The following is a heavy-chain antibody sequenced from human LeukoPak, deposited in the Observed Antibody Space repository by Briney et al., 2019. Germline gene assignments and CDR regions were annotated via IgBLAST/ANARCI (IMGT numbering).Heavy chain of an antibody. J-gene: IGHJ6*02. CDR1: GDSVSSNSAD. CDR2: TYYRSKLYN. Sequence: SQTLSLTCAISGDSVSSNSADWDWIRQSPSRGLGWLGRTYYRSKLYNDYAVSVKSRITINPDTSKNQFSLQLNSVTPEDTAVYYCARERVSRFWEWSRNYGMDVWGQGTTVTVSS. CDR3: ARERVSRFWEWSRNYGMDV. D-gene: IGHD3-3*01. V-gene: IGHV6-1*01.